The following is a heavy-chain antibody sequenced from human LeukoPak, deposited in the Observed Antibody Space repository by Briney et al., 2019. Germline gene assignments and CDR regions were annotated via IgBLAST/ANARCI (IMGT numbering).Heavy chain of an antibody. V-gene: IGHV1-46*01. Sequence: ASVKVSCKASGYTFTSYYMHWVRQAPGQGLEWMGIINPSGGSTSYAQKFQGRVTMTRDTSTSTVYMELSSLRSEDTAVYYCARHAFHNDNSDYYFAHWGQGTLVTVSS. CDR3: ARHAFHNDNSDYYFAH. CDR2: INPSGGST. CDR1: GYTFTSYY. J-gene: IGHJ4*02. D-gene: IGHD3-22*01.